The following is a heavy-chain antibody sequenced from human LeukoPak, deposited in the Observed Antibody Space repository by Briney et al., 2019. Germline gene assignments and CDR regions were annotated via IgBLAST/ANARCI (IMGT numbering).Heavy chain of an antibody. CDR2: FDPEDGET. Sequence: GASVKVSCKVSGYTLTELSMHWVRQAPGKGLEWMGGFDPEDGETIYAQKFQGRVTMTGDTSISTAYMELSRLRSDDTAVYYCAREVSPNIVVVPAYYYYMDVWGKGTTVTISS. V-gene: IGHV1-24*01. CDR1: GYTLTELS. D-gene: IGHD2-2*01. CDR3: AREVSPNIVVVPAYYYYMDV. J-gene: IGHJ6*03.